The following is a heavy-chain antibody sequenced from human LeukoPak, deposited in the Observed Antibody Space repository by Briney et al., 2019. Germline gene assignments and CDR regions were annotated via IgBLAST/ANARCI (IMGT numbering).Heavy chain of an antibody. CDR2: IYYSGST. D-gene: IGHD3-9*01. J-gene: IGHJ5*02. CDR3: AREGPQNDILTGQAPIDP. V-gene: IGHV4-59*01. CDR1: GGSISSYY. Sequence: SETLTLTCTVSGGSISSYYWSWIRQPPGKGLEWIGYIYYSGSTNYNPSLKSRVTISVDTSKNQFSLKLSSVPAADTAVYYCAREGPQNDILTGQAPIDPWGQGTLVTVPS.